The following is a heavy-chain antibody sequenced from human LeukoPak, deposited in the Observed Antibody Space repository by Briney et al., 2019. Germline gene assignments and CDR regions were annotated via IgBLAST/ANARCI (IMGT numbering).Heavy chain of an antibody. Sequence: GGSLRLSCAASGFTFSSHGMHWVRQAPGKGLEWVAVIWYDGSNKYYADSVKGRFTISRDNSKNTLYLQMDSLRADDTAVYYCARDIAARRLDYWGQGTLVTVSS. D-gene: IGHD6-6*01. J-gene: IGHJ4*02. V-gene: IGHV3-33*01. CDR3: ARDIAARRLDY. CDR2: IWYDGSNK. CDR1: GFTFSSHG.